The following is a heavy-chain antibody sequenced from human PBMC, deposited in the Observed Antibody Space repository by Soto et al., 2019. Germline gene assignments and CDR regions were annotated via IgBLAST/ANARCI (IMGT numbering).Heavy chain of an antibody. CDR3: AREGSTSCYED. J-gene: IGHJ4*02. V-gene: IGHV3-64*01. CDR2: ISSNGGST. CDR1: GFTFSSYA. Sequence: GGSLRLSCAASGFTFSSYAMHWVRQAPGKGLEYVSAISSNGGSTYYANSVKGRFTISRDNSKNTLYLQMGSLRAEDMAVYYCAREGSTSCYEDWGQGTLVTVSS. D-gene: IGHD2-2*01.